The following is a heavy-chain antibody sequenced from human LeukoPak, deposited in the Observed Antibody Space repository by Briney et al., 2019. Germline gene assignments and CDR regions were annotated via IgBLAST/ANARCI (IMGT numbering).Heavy chain of an antibody. J-gene: IGHJ4*02. CDR3: ARASTIFRTFDY. D-gene: IGHD3-9*01. CDR2: IYYSGST. Sequence: SETLSLTCTVSGGSISIGTYYWSWIRQHPGKGLEWIGYIYYSGSTYYNPSLKSRVTISVDTSENQFSLTLSSVTAADTAVYYCARASTIFRTFDYWGQGILVTVSS. V-gene: IGHV4-31*03. CDR1: GGSISIGTYY.